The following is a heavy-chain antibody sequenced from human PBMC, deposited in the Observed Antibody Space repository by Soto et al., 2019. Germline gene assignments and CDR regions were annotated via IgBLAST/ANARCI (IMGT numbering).Heavy chain of an antibody. CDR3: ARVYDPNNWFDP. CDR2: IHYSGST. V-gene: IGHV4-30-4*01. CDR1: GASISRGHYY. Sequence: SETLSLTCSVSGASISRGHYYWSWIRQSPGKGLEWIGYIHYSGSTYYNPSLKSRLTISVDTSKNQFSLKLSSVTAADTAVYYCARVYDPNNWFDPWGQGVLVTVSS. D-gene: IGHD3-16*01. J-gene: IGHJ5*02.